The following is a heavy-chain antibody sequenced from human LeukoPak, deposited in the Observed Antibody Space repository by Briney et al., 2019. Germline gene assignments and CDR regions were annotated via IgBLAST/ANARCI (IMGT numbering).Heavy chain of an antibody. V-gene: IGHV3-74*01. CDR3: ASSPRYCSGGSCYPGRGAFDI. D-gene: IGHD2-15*01. CDR2: INSDGSST. J-gene: IGHJ3*02. Sequence: GGSLRLSCAASGFTFSSYWMHWVRHAPGKGLVWVSRINSDGSSTIYADSVKGRFTISRDNAKNTLYLQMNSLRAEDTAVYYCASSPRYCSGGSCYPGRGAFDIWGQGTMVSVSS. CDR1: GFTFSSYW.